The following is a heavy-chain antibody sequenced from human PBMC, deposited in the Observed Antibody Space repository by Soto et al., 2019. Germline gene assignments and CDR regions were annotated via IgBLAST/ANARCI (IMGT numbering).Heavy chain of an antibody. D-gene: IGHD3-16*01. CDR1: GFTVSSNY. CDR2: IHYDGGT. J-gene: IGHJ5*02. CDR3: SRLALGP. V-gene: IGHV3-53*01. Sequence: EVQLVESGGGLIQPGGSLRLSCAASGFTVSSNYISWVRQAPGKGLEWVSVIHYDGGTYYADSVEGRFTISRDNSKNTLHLQMNSLRAEDTAVYYCSRLALGPWGQGTLVTVSS.